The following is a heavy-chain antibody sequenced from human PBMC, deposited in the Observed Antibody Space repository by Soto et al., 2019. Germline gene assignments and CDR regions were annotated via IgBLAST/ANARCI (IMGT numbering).Heavy chain of an antibody. CDR2: INSDGTTT. D-gene: IGHD5-12*01. CDR1: GFTFTTYW. Sequence: EVQLVESGGGLVQPGGSLRLSCAASGFTFTTYWMHWVRQAPGKGLMWVSRINSDGTTTNYADSVKGRFTISRDNVKNTVYLQMDSLRPEDTAVYYCARVPTGGYDWNWGQGTLVTVSS. J-gene: IGHJ4*02. V-gene: IGHV3-74*01. CDR3: ARVPTGGYDWN.